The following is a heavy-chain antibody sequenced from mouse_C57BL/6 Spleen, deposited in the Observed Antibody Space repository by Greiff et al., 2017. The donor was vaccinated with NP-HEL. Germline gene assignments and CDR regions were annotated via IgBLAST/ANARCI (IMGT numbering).Heavy chain of an antibody. CDR3: ARGMQLGRGFAY. Sequence: EVQLQQSGPELVKPGASVKIPCKASGYTFTDYNMDWVTQSHGKSLEWIGDINPNNGGTIYNQKFKGKATLTVDKSSSTAYMELRSLTSEDTAVYYCARGMQLGRGFAYWGQGTLVTVSA. V-gene: IGHV1-18*01. J-gene: IGHJ3*01. D-gene: IGHD4-1*02. CDR1: GYTFTDYN. CDR2: INPNNGGT.